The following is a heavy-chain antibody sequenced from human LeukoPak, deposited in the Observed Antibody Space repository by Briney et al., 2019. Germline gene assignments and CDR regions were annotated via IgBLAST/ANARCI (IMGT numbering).Heavy chain of an antibody. CDR1: GGSFSGYS. V-gene: IGHV4-34*01. CDR2: INHSGST. J-gene: IGHJ4*02. D-gene: IGHD6-6*01. Sequence: KPSETLSLTCAVYGGSFSGYSWTWIRQPPGKGLEWIGDINHSGSTNYNPSLKSRVTISIDTSKNQFSLRLSSVTAADTAVYYCARGGGTAGSSWVFDYWGQRTRVTVSS. CDR3: ARGGGTAGSSWVFDY.